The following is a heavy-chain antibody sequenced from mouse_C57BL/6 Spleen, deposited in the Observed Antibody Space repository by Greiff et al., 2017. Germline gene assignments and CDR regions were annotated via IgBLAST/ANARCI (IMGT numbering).Heavy chain of an antibody. Sequence: VQLQQPGAELVRPGSSVKLSCKASGYTFTSYWKDWVKQRPGQGLEWIGNIYPSDSETHYNQKFKDKATLTVDKSSSTAYMQPSSLTSEDSAVYYCASRYYGSGFDYWGQGTTLTVSS. V-gene: IGHV1-61*01. CDR3: ASRYYGSGFDY. D-gene: IGHD1-1*01. CDR1: GYTFTSYW. J-gene: IGHJ2*01. CDR2: IYPSDSET.